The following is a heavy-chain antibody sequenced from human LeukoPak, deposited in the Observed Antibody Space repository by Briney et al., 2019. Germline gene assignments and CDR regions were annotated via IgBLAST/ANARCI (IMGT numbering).Heavy chain of an antibody. CDR2: IYHSGST. CDR3: ASWVTDYYYGMDV. V-gene: IGHV4-4*02. D-gene: IGHD2-21*02. Sequence: PSGTLSLTCAVSGGSISSSNWWSWVRQPPGKGLEWIGEIYHSGSTNYNPSLKSRVTISVDKSKNQFSLKLSSVTAADTAVYYCASWVTDYYYGMDVWGQGTTVTVSS. CDR1: GGSISSSNW. J-gene: IGHJ6*02.